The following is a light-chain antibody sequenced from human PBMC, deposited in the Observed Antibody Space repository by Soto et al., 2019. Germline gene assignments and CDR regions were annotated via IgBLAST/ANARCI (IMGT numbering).Light chain of an antibody. J-gene: IGLJ2*01. Sequence: QSALTQPASVSGSPGQSITISCTGSSSDVGGYNYVSWYQHHPGRAPKLIIYDGTNRPSGVSLRFSGSKSGNTASLTISGLRAEDEADYYCSSYTTTSTLIVFGAGTKLTVL. V-gene: IGLV2-14*03. CDR1: SSDVGGYNY. CDR3: SSYTTTSTLIV. CDR2: DGT.